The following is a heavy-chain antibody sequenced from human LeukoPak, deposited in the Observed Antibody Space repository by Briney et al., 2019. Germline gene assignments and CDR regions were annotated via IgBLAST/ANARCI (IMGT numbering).Heavy chain of an antibody. Sequence: PSETLSLTCTVSGGSTSSGDYYWSWIRQPPGKGLEWIGYIYYSGSTYYNPSLKSRVTISVDTSKNQFSLKLSSVTAADTAVYYCARAILATIPYYFDYWGQGTLVTVSS. CDR1: GGSTSSGDYY. V-gene: IGHV4-30-4*08. D-gene: IGHD5-24*01. CDR3: ARAILATIPYYFDY. CDR2: IYYSGST. J-gene: IGHJ4*02.